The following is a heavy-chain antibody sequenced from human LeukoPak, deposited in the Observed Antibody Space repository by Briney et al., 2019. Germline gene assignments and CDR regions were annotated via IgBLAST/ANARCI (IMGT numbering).Heavy chain of an antibody. CDR1: GGSISSYY. Sequence: SETLSLTCTVSGGSISSYYWSWIRQPPGKGLEWIGYIYYNGNTNYNPSLKSRVTISVDTSKNQFSLMLTSVTAADTVVYYCATHRYSYANFDYWGQGTLVTVSS. V-gene: IGHV4-59*08. D-gene: IGHD2-8*01. J-gene: IGHJ4*02. CDR3: ATHRYSYANFDY. CDR2: IYYNGNT.